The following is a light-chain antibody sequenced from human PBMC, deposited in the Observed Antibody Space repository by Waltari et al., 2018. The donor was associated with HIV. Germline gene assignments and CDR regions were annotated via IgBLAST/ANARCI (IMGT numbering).Light chain of an antibody. J-gene: IGKJ4*01. V-gene: IGKV3-20*01. CDR3: QQYVSSPLT. CDR2: RAS. CDR1: QSVSSNY. Sequence: EIVLTQSPGTLSLSPGERATLSCRASQSVSSNYLSWYQQKPGQAPRLLIDRASSRATGLPDRISGRWSGTDFTLTISRLEPEDFAGYFCQQYVSSPLTFGGGTNLEIK.